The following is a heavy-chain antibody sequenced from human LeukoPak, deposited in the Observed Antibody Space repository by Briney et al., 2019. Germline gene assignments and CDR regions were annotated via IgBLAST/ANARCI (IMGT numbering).Heavy chain of an antibody. D-gene: IGHD3-3*01. V-gene: IGHV1-18*01. CDR1: GYTFTSYG. Sequence: ASVKVSCKASGYTFTSYGISWVRQAPGQGLEWMGWISAYNGNTNYAQKLQGRVTMTTDTSTSTAYMELRSLRSDDTAVYYCARGGITIFGVVVLSHYYYMDVWGKGTTVTVSS. J-gene: IGHJ6*03. CDR2: ISAYNGNT. CDR3: ARGGITIFGVVVLSHYYYMDV.